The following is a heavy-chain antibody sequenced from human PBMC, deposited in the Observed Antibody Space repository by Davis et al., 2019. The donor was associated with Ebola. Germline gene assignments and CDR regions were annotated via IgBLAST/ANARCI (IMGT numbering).Heavy chain of an antibody. CDR1: GFTFSSYS. V-gene: IGHV3-48*02. D-gene: IGHD7-27*01. J-gene: IGHJ3*02. CDR2: ISSSSSTI. Sequence: GGSLRLSCAASGFTFSSYSMNWVRQAPGKGLEWVSYISSSSSTIYYADSVKGRFTISRDNAKNSLYLQMNSLRDEDTAVYYCARGCRSLGKDAFDIWGQGTMVTVSS. CDR3: ARGCRSLGKDAFDI.